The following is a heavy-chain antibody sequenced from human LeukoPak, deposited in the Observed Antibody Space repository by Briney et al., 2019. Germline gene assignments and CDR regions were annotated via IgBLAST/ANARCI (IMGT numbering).Heavy chain of an antibody. Sequence: SSETLSLTCAVSGYSITSTYWWGWIRQTPGTGLEWIGSLHHSGSTSYSPSLKSRVTISADTSKNQFSLRLSSVTAADTAVYYCARVGGDHSAGHYSVDYWGQGTLVTVSS. D-gene: IGHD3-22*01. V-gene: IGHV4-38-2*01. J-gene: IGHJ4*02. CDR2: LHHSGST. CDR3: ARVGGDHSAGHYSVDY. CDR1: GYSITSTYW.